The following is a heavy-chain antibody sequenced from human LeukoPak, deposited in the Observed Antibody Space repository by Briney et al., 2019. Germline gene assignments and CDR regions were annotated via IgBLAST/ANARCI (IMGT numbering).Heavy chain of an antibody. CDR1: GGSISIYY. Sequence: SETLSLTCTVSGGSISIYYWSWIRQPPGKGLEWIGYIYYSGSTNYNPSLKSRVTISVDTSKNQFSLKLSPVTAADTAVYYCARRVHSSGWYNNWFDPWGQGTLVTVSS. V-gene: IGHV4-59*08. CDR2: IYYSGST. J-gene: IGHJ5*02. D-gene: IGHD6-19*01. CDR3: ARRVHSSGWYNNWFDP.